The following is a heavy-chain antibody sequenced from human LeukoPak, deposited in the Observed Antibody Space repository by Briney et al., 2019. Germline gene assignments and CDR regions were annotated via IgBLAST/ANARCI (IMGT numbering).Heavy chain of an antibody. D-gene: IGHD4-23*01. CDR1: GGSISSYY. Sequence: PSETLSLTCTVSGGSISSYYWSWIRQPPGKGLEWIGYIYYSGSTNYNPSLKSRVTISVDTSKNQFSLKLSSVTAADTAVYYCARDRRLRGWVNWFDPWGQGTLVTVSS. CDR2: IYYSGST. V-gene: IGHV4-59*12. CDR3: ARDRRLRGWVNWFDP. J-gene: IGHJ5*02.